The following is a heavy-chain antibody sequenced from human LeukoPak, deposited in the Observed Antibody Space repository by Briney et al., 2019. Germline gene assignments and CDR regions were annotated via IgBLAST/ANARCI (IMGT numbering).Heavy chain of an antibody. J-gene: IGHJ5*02. Sequence: SVTVSCKASGGTFSSYAISWVRQAPGQGLEWMGRIIPILGIANYAQKFQGRVTITADKSTSTAYMELRSLRSDDTAVYYCARVGSAIFGVVNPVFNWFDPWGQGTLVTVSS. V-gene: IGHV1-69*04. CDR2: IIPILGIA. CDR3: ARVGSAIFGVVNPVFNWFDP. D-gene: IGHD3-3*01. CDR1: GGTFSSYA.